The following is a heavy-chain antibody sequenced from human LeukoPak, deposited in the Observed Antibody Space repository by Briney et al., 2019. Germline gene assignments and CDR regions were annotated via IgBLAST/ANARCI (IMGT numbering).Heavy chain of an antibody. D-gene: IGHD5-18*01. CDR2: ISYDGSNK. CDR3: AKDRDTAMVPLDY. J-gene: IGHJ4*02. CDR1: GFTFSSYG. V-gene: IGHV3-30*18. Sequence: RAGGSLRLSCAASGFTFSSYGMHWVRQAPGKGLEWVAVISYDGSNKYYADSVKGRLTISRDNSKNTLYLQMNSLRAEDTAVYYCAKDRDTAMVPLDYWGQGTLVTVSS.